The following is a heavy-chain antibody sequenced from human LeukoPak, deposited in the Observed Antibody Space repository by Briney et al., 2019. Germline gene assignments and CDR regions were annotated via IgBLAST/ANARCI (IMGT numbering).Heavy chain of an antibody. V-gene: IGHV4-4*02. J-gene: IGHJ4*02. CDR2: IYHSGST. Sequence: PSGTLSLTCAVSGGSISSSNWWSWVRQPPGKGLEWIGEIYHSGSTNYNPSLKSRVTISVDKSKNQFSLKLSSVAAADTALYYCARASGGNRPFDYWGQGTLVTVSS. CDR3: ARASGGNRPFDY. D-gene: IGHD4-23*01. CDR1: GGSISSSNW.